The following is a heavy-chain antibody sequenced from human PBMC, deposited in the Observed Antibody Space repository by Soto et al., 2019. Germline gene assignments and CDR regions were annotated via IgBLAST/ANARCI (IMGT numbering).Heavy chain of an antibody. CDR3: ARYGGKSPDWFDP. J-gene: IGHJ5*02. CDR1: GYTLTELS. V-gene: IGHV1-24*01. D-gene: IGHD2-15*01. CDR2: FDPEDGET. Sequence: ASVKVSCKVSGYTLTELSMHWVRQAPGKGLEWMGGFDPEDGETIYAQKFQGRVTITADKSTSTAYMELSSLRSEDTAVYYCARYGGKSPDWFDPWGQGTLVTVSS.